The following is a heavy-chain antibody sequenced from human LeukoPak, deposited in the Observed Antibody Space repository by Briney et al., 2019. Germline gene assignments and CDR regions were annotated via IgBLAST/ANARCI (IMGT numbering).Heavy chain of an antibody. J-gene: IGHJ4*02. D-gene: IGHD3-22*01. CDR1: GGSISSGSYY. CDR2: IYTSGST. V-gene: IGHV4-61*02. Sequence: SQTLSLTCTVSGGSISSGSYYWSWIRQPAGKGLEWIGRIYTSGSTNYNPSLKSRVTISVDTSKNQFSLKLSSVTAADAAVYYCARTRLSYYDSSGEFDYWGQGTLVTVSS. CDR3: ARTRLSYYDSSGEFDY.